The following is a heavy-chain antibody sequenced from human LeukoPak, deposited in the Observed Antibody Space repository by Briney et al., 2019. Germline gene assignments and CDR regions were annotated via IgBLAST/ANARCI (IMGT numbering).Heavy chain of an antibody. CDR2: TSDDGRST. D-gene: IGHD3-3*01. V-gene: IGHV3-74*01. Sequence: GGSLRLSCAASGFTFSSYWIHWVRQAPGKGLVWVSRTSDDGRSTNYADSVKGRFTISRDNAKNTLYLQMNNLRVEDTAVYYCARWDYDFWSGRADFWGRGTLVTVSS. CDR3: ARWDYDFWSGRADF. CDR1: GFTFSSYW. J-gene: IGHJ4*02.